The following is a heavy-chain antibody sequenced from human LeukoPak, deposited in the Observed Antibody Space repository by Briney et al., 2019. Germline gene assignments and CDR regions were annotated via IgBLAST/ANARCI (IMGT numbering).Heavy chain of an antibody. Sequence: SETLSLTCAVYGGSFSGYYWSWIRQPAGKGLEWIGRIYTSGSTNYNPSLKSRVTISVDTSKNQFSLKLSSVTAADTAVYYCARRGSGWYYFDYWGQGTLVTVSS. V-gene: IGHV4-59*10. D-gene: IGHD6-19*01. J-gene: IGHJ4*02. CDR2: IYTSGST. CDR1: GGSFSGYY. CDR3: ARRGSGWYYFDY.